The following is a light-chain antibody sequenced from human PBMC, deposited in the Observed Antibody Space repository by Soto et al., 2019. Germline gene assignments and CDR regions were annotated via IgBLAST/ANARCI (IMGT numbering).Light chain of an antibody. CDR3: QQRSNWPHIT. Sequence: EIVLTQSPATLSLSPGERATLSCRASQSVSNYLAWYQQKPGQTPRLLIYHASNRATGIPARFSGSESATDFTLTISSLEPEDFAVYYCQQRSNWPHITFGQGTRLEIK. CDR2: HAS. J-gene: IGKJ5*01. V-gene: IGKV3-11*01. CDR1: QSVSNY.